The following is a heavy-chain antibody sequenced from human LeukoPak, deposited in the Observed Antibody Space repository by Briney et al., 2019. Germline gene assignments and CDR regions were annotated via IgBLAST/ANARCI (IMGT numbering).Heavy chain of an antibody. V-gene: IGHV3-30*18. CDR3: AKVNPDTSGYYADDY. D-gene: IGHD3-22*01. CDR2: ISYDGPNK. CDR1: GFTFSSYG. Sequence: GRSLRLSCAASGFTFSSYGMHWVRQAPGKGLEWVAVISYDGPNKYYADSVKGRFTISRDDSKSTLYLQMNSLRAEDTAVYYCAKVNPDTSGYYADDYWGQGTLVTVSS. J-gene: IGHJ4*02.